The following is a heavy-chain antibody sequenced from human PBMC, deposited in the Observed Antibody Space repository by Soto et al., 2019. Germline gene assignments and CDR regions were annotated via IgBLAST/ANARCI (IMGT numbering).Heavy chain of an antibody. Sequence: GGSLRLSCAASGFTFSIYSMNWVRQAPGKGLEWVSYISSSSSTIYYADSMKGRFTISRDNAKSSLYLQMNSLRDEDTAVYYCARRAVYYYGLGSYAFDIWGQGTMVTVSS. CDR3: ARRAVYYYGLGSYAFDI. CDR2: ISSSSSTI. V-gene: IGHV3-48*02. D-gene: IGHD3-10*01. J-gene: IGHJ3*02. CDR1: GFTFSIYS.